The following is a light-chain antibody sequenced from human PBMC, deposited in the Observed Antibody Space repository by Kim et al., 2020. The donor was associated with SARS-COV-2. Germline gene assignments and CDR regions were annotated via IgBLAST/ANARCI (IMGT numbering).Light chain of an antibody. J-gene: IGLJ1*01. CDR1: TLRGNL. Sequence: LGRTASITGKGDTLRGNLASWYQPKPGQAPVLVIYVKDSRASGIPARFSGSSSGDTTSLTITGAQAEDEADYYCNSRVGSGDHYVFGPGTRSPS. V-gene: IGLV3-19*01. CDR3: NSRVGSGDHYV. CDR2: VKD.